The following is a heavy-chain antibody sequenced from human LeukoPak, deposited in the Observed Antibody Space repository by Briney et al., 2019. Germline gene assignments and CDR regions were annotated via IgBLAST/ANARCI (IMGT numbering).Heavy chain of an antibody. J-gene: IGHJ4*02. CDR2: IYYSGST. CDR1: GGSISSGDYY. V-gene: IGHV4-30-4*01. D-gene: IGHD4-17*01. Sequence: PSQTLSLTCTVSGGSISSGDYYWSWIRQPPGKGLEWIGYIYYSGSTNYNPSLKSRVTISVDTSKNQFSLKLSSVTAADTAVYYCARDYMTTVTTYGYWGQGTLVTVSS. CDR3: ARDYMTTVTTYGY.